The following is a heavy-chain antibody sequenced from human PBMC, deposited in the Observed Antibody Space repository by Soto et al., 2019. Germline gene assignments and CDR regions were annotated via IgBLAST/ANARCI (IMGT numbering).Heavy chain of an antibody. D-gene: IGHD6-13*01. CDR1: GYTFTGYY. J-gene: IGHJ4*02. CDR2: INPTSAGT. V-gene: IGHV1-2*02. Sequence: ASVKVSCKTSGYTFTGYYMHWVRQAPGQGLEWMGWINPTSAGTNYAQKFQGRVTMTRDTSISTAFMELGRLTSDDTAVYFCARGATAAAGTFDYWGQGTLVTVSS. CDR3: ARGATAAAGTFDY.